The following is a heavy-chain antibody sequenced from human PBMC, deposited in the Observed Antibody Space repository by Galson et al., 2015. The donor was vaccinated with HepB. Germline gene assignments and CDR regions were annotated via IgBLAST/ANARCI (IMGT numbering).Heavy chain of an antibody. CDR2: ISYDAGST. D-gene: IGHD1-7*01. CDR1: GFSFSTHT. Sequence: SLRLSCAASGFSFSTHTMNWVRQAPGKGLEWVSAISYDAGSTNYADSVKGRFTISRDNSKNTLYLQMNSLRAEDTALYYCAKSGYNWNFDYAFDIWGPGTMVTVSS. J-gene: IGHJ3*02. CDR3: AKSGYNWNFDYAFDI. V-gene: IGHV3-23*01.